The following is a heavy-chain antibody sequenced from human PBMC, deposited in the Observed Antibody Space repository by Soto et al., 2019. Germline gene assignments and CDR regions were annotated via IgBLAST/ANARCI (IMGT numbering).Heavy chain of an antibody. V-gene: IGHV4-39*01. CDR1: GGSISSSSYY. CDR3: ARHTPAISISDH. J-gene: IGHJ4*02. CDR2: IYYSGST. Sequence: SQTLSLTSTVSGGSISSSSYYWGWIRQPPGKGLEWIGSIYYSGSTYYNPSLKSRVTISVDTSKNQFSLKLSSVTAADTAVYYCARHTPAISISDHWGQGTLVTVSS. D-gene: IGHD2-15*01.